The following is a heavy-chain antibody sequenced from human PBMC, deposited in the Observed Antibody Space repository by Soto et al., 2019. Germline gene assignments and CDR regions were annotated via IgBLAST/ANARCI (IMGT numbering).Heavy chain of an antibody. CDR3: VRGLPGGFDP. CDR2: IGFAGDT. Sequence: VGSVRLSCGASGFIFSNFDMHWVRQTTEKGLEWVSGIGFAGDTNYSGSVKGRFTISRENAKNSLFLQMNSLRVGDTAVYYCVRGLPGGFDPWGQGTLVTVSS. CDR1: GFIFSNFD. J-gene: IGHJ5*02. V-gene: IGHV3-13*01. D-gene: IGHD3-10*01.